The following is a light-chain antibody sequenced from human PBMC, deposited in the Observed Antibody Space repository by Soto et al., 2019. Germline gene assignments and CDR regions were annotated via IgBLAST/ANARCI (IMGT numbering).Light chain of an antibody. CDR3: QSYDNSLTYV. V-gene: IGLV1-40*01. CDR1: SSNIGAGHD. J-gene: IGLJ1*01. Sequence: QSVLTQPPSVSGAPGQSITISCTGSSSNIGAGHDVHWYPQQFPGTAPRLLIYGDNNRASGVPDRFSASKSGTSASLAITGFQAEDEADYYCQSYDNSLTYVLGTGTKLTVL. CDR2: GDN.